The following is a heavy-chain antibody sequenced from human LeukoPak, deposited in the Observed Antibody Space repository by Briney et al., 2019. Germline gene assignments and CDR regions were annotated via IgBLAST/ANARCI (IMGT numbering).Heavy chain of an antibody. CDR1: GFTFSNAW. J-gene: IGHJ5*02. CDR3: TTDRGGYGGNLLKWFDP. D-gene: IGHD4-23*01. V-gene: IGHV3-15*01. Sequence: GGSLRLSCAASGFTFSNAWMSWVRQAPGKGLEWVGRIKSKTDGGTTDYAAPAKGRFTISRDDSKNTLYLQMNSLKTEDTAVYYCTTDRGGYGGNLLKWFDPWGQGTLVTVSS. CDR2: IKSKTDGGTT.